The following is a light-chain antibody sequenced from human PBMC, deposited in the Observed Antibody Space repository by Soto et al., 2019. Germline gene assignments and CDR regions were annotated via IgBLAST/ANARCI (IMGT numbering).Light chain of an antibody. J-gene: IGKJ5*01. Sequence: MVTTQSPSTLSLSPGERATLPCTASPSVSNTYLAWHQQTPGQAPRLLLYAASNRATGIPDRFSGSGSGTDFTLTISSLQPEDFATYYCLQDYNYPITVGKGTRLEIK. CDR3: LQDYNYPIT. CDR1: PSVSNTY. CDR2: AAS. V-gene: IGKV3D-7*01.